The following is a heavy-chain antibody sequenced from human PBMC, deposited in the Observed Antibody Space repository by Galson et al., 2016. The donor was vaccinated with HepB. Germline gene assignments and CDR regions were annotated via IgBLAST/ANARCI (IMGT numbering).Heavy chain of an antibody. CDR2: ISYDGSHK. D-gene: IGHD3-9*01. CDR1: GFTFSSYA. J-gene: IGHJ4*02. Sequence: SLRLSCAASGFTFSSYAMHWVRQAPGKGLEWVAVISYDGSHKYYAASVKGRFTISRDNSKNTLSLQMNSLRAEDTAVYYCAKNDILAGYSAFDYWGQGTLSPSPQ. V-gene: IGHV3-30*18. CDR3: AKNDILAGYSAFDY.